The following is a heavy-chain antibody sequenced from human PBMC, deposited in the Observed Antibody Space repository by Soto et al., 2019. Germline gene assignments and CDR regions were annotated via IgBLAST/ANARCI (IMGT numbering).Heavy chain of an antibody. D-gene: IGHD3-3*01. V-gene: IGHV4-59*01. CDR3: ARQPWREAAYYFDF. Sequence: QVQLQESGPGLVKASETLSLTCTVSDDSINNYYWSWIRQPPGKGLEWIGYIFSTGSTEYNPSLKSRVTMSVDTSNHQFSLRLTSVTAADTAVYYWARQPWREAAYYFDFWGQGTLVSVSS. CDR2: IFSTGST. J-gene: IGHJ4*02. CDR1: DDSINNYY.